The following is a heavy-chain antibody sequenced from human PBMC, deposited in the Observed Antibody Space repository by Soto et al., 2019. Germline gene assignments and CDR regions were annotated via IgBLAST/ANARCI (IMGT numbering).Heavy chain of an antibody. D-gene: IGHD1-1*01. V-gene: IGHV3-30-3*01. Sequence: GGSLRLSCAAYGFTFSSYAMHWVRQAPGKGLEWVAVISYDGSNKYYADSVKGRFTISRDNSKNTLYLQMNSLRAEDTAVYYCAREGPNVAHDAFDIWGQGTMVTVSS. J-gene: IGHJ3*02. CDR1: GFTFSSYA. CDR2: ISYDGSNK. CDR3: AREGPNVAHDAFDI.